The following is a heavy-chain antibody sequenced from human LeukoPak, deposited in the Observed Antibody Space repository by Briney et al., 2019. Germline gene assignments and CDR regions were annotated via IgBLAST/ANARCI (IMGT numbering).Heavy chain of an antibody. Sequence: GGSLRLSCAASGFTFSSYSMNWVRQAPGKGLEWVSSISSSSSYIYYADSVKGRFTISRDNAKNSLYLQMNSLRAEDTAVYYCARDKGEEFHDAFDIWGRGTMVTVSS. CDR3: ARDKGEEFHDAFDI. J-gene: IGHJ3*02. D-gene: IGHD1-26*01. V-gene: IGHV3-21*01. CDR2: ISSSSSYI. CDR1: GFTFSSYS.